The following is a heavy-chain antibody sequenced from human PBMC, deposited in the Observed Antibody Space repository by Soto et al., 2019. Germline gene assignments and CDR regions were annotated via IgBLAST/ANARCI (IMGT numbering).Heavy chain of an antibody. CDR2: MNPNRGNT. V-gene: IGHV1-8*01. CDR1: GYTFTSYD. Sequence: ASVKVSCKASGYTFTSYDINWVRQSAGQGLEWMGWMNPNRGNTGYAQKFQGRVTMTRNTSISTAYMELSSRRSEDTAVYYCARGLRGYYYYYMDVWGKGTTVTVSS. D-gene: IGHD3-16*01. J-gene: IGHJ6*03. CDR3: ARGLRGYYYYYMDV.